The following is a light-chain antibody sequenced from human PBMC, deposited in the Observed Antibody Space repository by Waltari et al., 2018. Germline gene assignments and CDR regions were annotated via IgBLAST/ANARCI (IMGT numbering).Light chain of an antibody. CDR3: QQYDNWPPWT. V-gene: IGKV3-15*01. Sequence: EVEMTQSPGTLSVSPGERVTLSCRASQPVNTNLAWYQQKPGQAPRLLIYAGSTRATGFPVRFSGSGSGTEFTLTISSLQSEDFAVYYCQQYDNWPPWTFGQGTKVE. CDR1: QPVNTN. J-gene: IGKJ1*01. CDR2: AGS.